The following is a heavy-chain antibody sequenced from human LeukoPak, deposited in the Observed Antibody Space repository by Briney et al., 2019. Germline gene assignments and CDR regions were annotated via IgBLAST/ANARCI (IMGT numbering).Heavy chain of an antibody. CDR3: ARQGGWLQPFDY. Sequence: SETLSLTCTVSGGSISSYYWSWIWQPPGKGLEWIGNIYYSGSTNYNPSLKSRVTISVDTSKNQFSLKLSSVTAADTAVYYCARQGGWLQPFDYWGQGTLVTVSS. CDR1: GGSISSYY. CDR2: IYYSGST. V-gene: IGHV4-59*08. J-gene: IGHJ4*02. D-gene: IGHD5-24*01.